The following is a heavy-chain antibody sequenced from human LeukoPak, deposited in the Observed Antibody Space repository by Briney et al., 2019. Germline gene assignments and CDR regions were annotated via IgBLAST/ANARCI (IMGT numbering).Heavy chain of an antibody. CDR1: GFTFSSYA. D-gene: IGHD4-17*01. CDR3: ARDGYDYGDLYYFDY. V-gene: IGHV3-23*01. CDR2: ISGSGGST. J-gene: IGHJ4*02. Sequence: PGGSLRLSCAASGFTFSSYAMSWVRQAPGKGLEWVSAISGSGGSTYYADSVKGRFTISRDNSKNTLYLQMNSLRAEDTAVYYCARDGYDYGDLYYFDYWGQGTLVTVSS.